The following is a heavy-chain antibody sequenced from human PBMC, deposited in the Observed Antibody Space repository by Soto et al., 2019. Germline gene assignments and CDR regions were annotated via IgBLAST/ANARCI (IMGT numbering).Heavy chain of an antibody. CDR1: GDSVSSNIAA. D-gene: IGHD1-26*01. CDR3: ARTVGWLDP. Sequence: PSQTLSLTFSISGDSVSSNIAAWNWIRQSPSRGLEWLGRTYYRSKWYKEYAASVKSRITINPDTSKNQFSLQLNSVSPEDTAVYYCARTVGWLDPWGQGSLVTVSS. CDR2: TYYRSKWYK. V-gene: IGHV6-1*01. J-gene: IGHJ5*02.